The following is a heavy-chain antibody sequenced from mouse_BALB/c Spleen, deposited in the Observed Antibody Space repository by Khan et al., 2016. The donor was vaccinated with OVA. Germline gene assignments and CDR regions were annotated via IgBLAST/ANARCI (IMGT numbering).Heavy chain of an antibody. CDR2: INPSNSGT. V-gene: IGHV1S81*02. J-gene: IGHJ3*01. Sequence: QVQLQQSGAELVKPGASVKLSCKASGYTFTSYYMYWVKQRPGQGLEWIGGINPSNSGTNINEKYTSKATLTVDRSSSTADMHLSSLTSEDAEFDICYSGGYGGFAYWGQGTLVTVSA. CDR1: GYTFTSYY. CDR3: YSGGYGGFAY. D-gene: IGHD1-1*01.